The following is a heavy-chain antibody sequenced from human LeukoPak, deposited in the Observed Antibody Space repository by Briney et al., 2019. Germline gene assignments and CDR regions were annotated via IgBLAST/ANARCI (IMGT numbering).Heavy chain of an antibody. D-gene: IGHD5-18*01. CDR2: ISFDGRNK. CDR3: AREYIQYSYGYGGAVY. V-gene: IGHV3-30*04. CDR1: GFTFSSYA. J-gene: IGHJ4*02. Sequence: GGSLRLSCAASGFTFSSYAMHWVRQAPGKGLEWVAVISFDGRNKYYADSAKGRFTISRDNFKNTLDLQMNSLRAEDTALYYCAREYIQYSYGYGGAVYWGQGTLVTVSS.